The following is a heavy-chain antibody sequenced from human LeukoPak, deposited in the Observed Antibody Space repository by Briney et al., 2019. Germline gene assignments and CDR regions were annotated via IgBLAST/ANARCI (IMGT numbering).Heavy chain of an antibody. CDR2: FHSSGNR. V-gene: IGHV4-59*01. D-gene: IGHD5-18*01. CDR1: DDSLRTDH. J-gene: IGHJ2*01. CDR3: ARRIQLWSYWHFDL. Sequence: SETLALTCTVSDDSLRTDHWGWIRQAPGKGLELLGYFHSSGNRNNNPSLQNRVTMSIETPKNQFSLKLSSVTAEDTAVYYCARRIQLWSYWHFDLWGRGTLVTVSS.